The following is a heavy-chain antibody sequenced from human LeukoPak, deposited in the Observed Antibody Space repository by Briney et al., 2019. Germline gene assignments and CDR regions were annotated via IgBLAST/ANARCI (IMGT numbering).Heavy chain of an antibody. Sequence: GGSLRLSCAASGFTFSSYGMHWVRQAPGKGLEWVAVISYDGSNKYYADSVKGRFTISRDNSKNTLYLQMNSLRAEDTAVYYCAKDQYYGSGSYYYYYGMDVWGQGTTVTVSS. CDR1: GFTFSSYG. D-gene: IGHD3-10*01. J-gene: IGHJ6*02. V-gene: IGHV3-30*18. CDR2: ISYDGSNK. CDR3: AKDQYYGSGSYYYYYGMDV.